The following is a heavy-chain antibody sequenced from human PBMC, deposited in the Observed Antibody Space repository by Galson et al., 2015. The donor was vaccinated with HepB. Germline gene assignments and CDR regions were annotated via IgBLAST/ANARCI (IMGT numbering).Heavy chain of an antibody. CDR1: GFTFSDYY. D-gene: IGHD2-15*01. CDR2: ISSSSSYT. CDR3: ARLIYCSGGSCPEAFDY. Sequence: SLRLSCAASGFTFSDYYMSWLRQAPGKGPEWVSYISSSSSYTNYADSVKGRFTISRDNAKNSLYLQMNSLRAEDTAVYYCARLIYCSGGSCPEAFDYWGQGTLVTVPS. J-gene: IGHJ4*02. V-gene: IGHV3-11*06.